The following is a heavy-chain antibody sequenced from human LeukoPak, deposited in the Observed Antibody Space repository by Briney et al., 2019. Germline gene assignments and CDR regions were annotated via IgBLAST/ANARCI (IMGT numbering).Heavy chain of an antibody. CDR1: GYTFTGYY. CDR3: ARAQGPVWGSYRLNWFDP. Sequence: ASVKVSCKASGYTFTGYYMHWVRQAPGQGLEWMGWINPNSGGTNYAQKFQGRVTMTRDTSISTAYMELSRLRSDDTAVYYCARAQGPVWGSYRLNWFDPWGQGTLVTVSS. D-gene: IGHD3-16*02. V-gene: IGHV1-2*02. CDR2: INPNSGGT. J-gene: IGHJ5*02.